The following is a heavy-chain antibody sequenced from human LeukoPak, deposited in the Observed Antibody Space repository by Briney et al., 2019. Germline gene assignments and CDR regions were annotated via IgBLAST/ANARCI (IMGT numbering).Heavy chain of an antibody. CDR1: GGSISNDY. Sequence: SETLSLTCTVSGGSISNDYWSWIRQPAGKGLEWIGRIYTSGSTNYNPSLKSRVTISVDTSKNQFSLKLSSVTAADTAVYYCARDGRLGTYYYYYYMDVWGKGTTVTVSS. CDR3: ARDGRLGTYYYYYYMDV. V-gene: IGHV4-4*07. J-gene: IGHJ6*03. CDR2: IYTSGST. D-gene: IGHD1-14*01.